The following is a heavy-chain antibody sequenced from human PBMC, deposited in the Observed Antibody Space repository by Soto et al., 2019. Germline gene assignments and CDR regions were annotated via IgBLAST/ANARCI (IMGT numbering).Heavy chain of an antibody. CDR2: INAGNGNT. CDR3: ASYDFWSGYSLYYYHGMDV. J-gene: IGHJ6*02. CDR1: GYTFTSYA. Sequence: ASVKVSCKASGYTFTSYAMHWVRQAPGQRLEWMGWINAGNGNTKYSQKFQGRATITRDTSASTAYMELSSLRSEDTAVYYCASYDFWSGYSLYYYHGMDVWGQGTTVNVS. V-gene: IGHV1-3*01. D-gene: IGHD3-3*01.